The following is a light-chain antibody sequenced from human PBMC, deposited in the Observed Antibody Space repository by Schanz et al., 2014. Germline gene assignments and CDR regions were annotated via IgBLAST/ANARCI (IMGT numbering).Light chain of an antibody. CDR2: GPS. Sequence: EIVLTQSPGTLSLSPGERATLSCRASQSVGGTFLAWFRQIPGQAPRLLMSGPSNRATGVPARFSGSGSGTDFTLTISSLQSEDSALYYCQQYNDWPSWTFGQGTKVEIK. J-gene: IGKJ1*01. V-gene: IGKV3D-15*01. CDR3: QQYNDWPSWT. CDR1: QSVGGT.